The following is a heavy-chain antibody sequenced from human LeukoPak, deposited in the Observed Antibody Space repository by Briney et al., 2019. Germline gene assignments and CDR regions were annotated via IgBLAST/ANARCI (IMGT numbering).Heavy chain of an antibody. D-gene: IGHD2-2*02. V-gene: IGHV3-30*03. CDR2: ISYDGSNK. CDR1: GFTFSSYS. CDR3: ASGRLPTYNFDY. Sequence: GGSLRLSCAASGFTFSSYSMNWVRQAPGKGLEWVAVISYDGSNKYYADSVKGRFTISRDNSKNTLYLQMNSLRAEDTAVYYCASGRLPTYNFDYWGQGTLVTVSS. J-gene: IGHJ4*02.